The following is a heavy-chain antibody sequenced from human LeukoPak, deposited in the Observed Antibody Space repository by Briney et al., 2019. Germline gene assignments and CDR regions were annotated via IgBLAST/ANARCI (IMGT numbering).Heavy chain of an antibody. Sequence: GGSLRLSCAASGFTFSTYWMTWVRQAPGKGLEWVANMNLDGSEKYYVDSVKGRFTISRDDAKNSLYLQMNGLRVEDTAVYYCARGGCSITSCHYPPGVWGQGTLVTVSS. V-gene: IGHV3-7*01. CDR2: MNLDGSEK. J-gene: IGHJ4*02. CDR3: ARGGCSITSCHYPPGV. D-gene: IGHD2-2*01. CDR1: GFTFSTYW.